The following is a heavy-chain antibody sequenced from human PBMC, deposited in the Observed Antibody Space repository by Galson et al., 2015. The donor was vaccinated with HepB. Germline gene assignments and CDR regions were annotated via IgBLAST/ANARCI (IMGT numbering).Heavy chain of an antibody. CDR1: GFTFSSYS. Sequence: SLRLSCAASGFTFSSYSMNWVRQAPGKGLEWVSSISSSSSYIYYADSVKGRFTISRDNAKNSLYLQMNSLRAEDTAVYYCARGSDEVTGYYDILTGYCRGYYYYGMDVWGQGTTVTVSS. D-gene: IGHD3-9*01. J-gene: IGHJ6*02. CDR2: ISSSSSYI. CDR3: ARGSDEVTGYYDILTGYCRGYYYYGMDV. V-gene: IGHV3-21*01.